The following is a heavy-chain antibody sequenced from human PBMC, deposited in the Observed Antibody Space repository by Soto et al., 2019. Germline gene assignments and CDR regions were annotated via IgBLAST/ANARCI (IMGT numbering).Heavy chain of an antibody. CDR2: IYPGDSDT. V-gene: IGHV5-51*01. Sequence: GESLKISCKGSGYSFTSYWIGWVRQMPGKGLEWMGIIYPGDSDTRYSPSFQGQVTISADKSISTAYLQWSSLKASDTAMYYCARLELHEDPAYCGGDCYPDAFDIWGQGTMVTVSS. CDR3: ARLELHEDPAYCGGDCYPDAFDI. CDR1: GYSFTSYW. D-gene: IGHD2-21*01. J-gene: IGHJ3*02.